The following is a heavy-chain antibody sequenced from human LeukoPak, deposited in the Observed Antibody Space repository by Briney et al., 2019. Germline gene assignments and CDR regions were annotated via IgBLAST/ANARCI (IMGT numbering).Heavy chain of an antibody. V-gene: IGHV4-38-2*01. CDR2: IYHSGST. CDR1: GYSISSGYY. CDR3: TRALIAAAGTLDY. D-gene: IGHD6-13*01. J-gene: IGHJ4*02. Sequence: PSETLSHTCAVSGYSISSGYYWGWIRQPPGKGLEWIGSIYHSGSTYYNPSLKSRVTISVDTSKNQFSLKLSSVTAADTAVYYCTRALIAAAGTLDYWGQGTLVTVSS.